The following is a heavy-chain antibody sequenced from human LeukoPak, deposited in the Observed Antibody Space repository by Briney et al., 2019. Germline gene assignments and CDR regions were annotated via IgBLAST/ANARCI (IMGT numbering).Heavy chain of an antibody. D-gene: IGHD3-10*01. V-gene: IGHV3-33*01. CDR2: IRYDGSTI. J-gene: IGHJ3*02. CDR3: ARAGEGFDT. Sequence: GGSLRLSCASSGLTLTDYGMHWVRQAPGRGLEWVAVIRYDGSTIYYADSVKGRFTISRDNSKNTLYLQMSSLRAEDTAIYYCARAGEGFDTWGQGTKVTVSS. CDR1: GLTLTDYG.